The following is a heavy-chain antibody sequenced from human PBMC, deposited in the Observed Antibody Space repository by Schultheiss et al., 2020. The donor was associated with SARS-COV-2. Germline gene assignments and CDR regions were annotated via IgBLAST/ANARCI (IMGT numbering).Heavy chain of an antibody. D-gene: IGHD6-13*01. J-gene: IGHJ4*02. V-gene: IGHV3-48*01. CDR1: GFTFSSYA. Sequence: GGSLRLSCAASGFTFSSYAMHWVRQAPGKGLEWVSYISSSGSTIYYADSVKGRFTISRDNAKNSLYLQMNSLRAEDTALYHCARGGSWLPIWGQGTLVTVSS. CDR2: ISSSGSTI. CDR3: ARGGSWLPI.